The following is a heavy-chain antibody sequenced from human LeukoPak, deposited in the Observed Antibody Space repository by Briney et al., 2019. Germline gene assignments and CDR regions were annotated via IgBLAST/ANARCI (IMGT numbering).Heavy chain of an antibody. CDR1: GYTFTSYG. D-gene: IGHD4-17*01. CDR2: ISAYNGNT. Sequence: ASVKVSCKASGYTFTSYGISWVRQAPGQGLEWMGWISAYNGNTNYAQKLQGRVTMTTDTSTSTAYVELRSLRSDDTAVYYCARPDDYGDYLFWGQGTLVTVSS. CDR3: ARPDDYGDYLF. V-gene: IGHV1-18*01. J-gene: IGHJ4*02.